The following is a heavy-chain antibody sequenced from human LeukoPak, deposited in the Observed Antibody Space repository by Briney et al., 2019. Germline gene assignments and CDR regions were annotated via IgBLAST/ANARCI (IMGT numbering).Heavy chain of an antibody. D-gene: IGHD6-13*01. J-gene: IGHJ6*03. CDR1: GGSISSYY. V-gene: IGHV4-4*07. CDR2: IYTSGST. CDR3: ARDLPVIAAAGNYYYYYYMDV. Sequence: SETLSLTCTVSGGSISSYYWSWIRQPAGKGLEWIGRIYTSGSTNYNPSLKSRVTMSVDTPKNQFSLKLSSVTAADTAVYYCARDLPVIAAAGNYYYYYYMDVWGKGTTVTVSS.